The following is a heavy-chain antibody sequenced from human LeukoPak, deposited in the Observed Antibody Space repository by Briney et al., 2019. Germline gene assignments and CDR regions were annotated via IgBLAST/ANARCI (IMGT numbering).Heavy chain of an antibody. CDR2: IRNKADGGTT. Sequence: HAGGSLRLSCATSGFTFSDYAVSWVRQAPGKRLEWIGFIRNKADGGTTEYSASVKCMFTISRDDSKTIADLQMSSLKTEDTAVYYCSRFYSSGWASGDFDIWGQGTMVTVSS. D-gene: IGHD3-22*01. V-gene: IGHV3-49*04. CDR3: SRFYSSGWASGDFDI. J-gene: IGHJ3*02. CDR1: GFTFSDYA.